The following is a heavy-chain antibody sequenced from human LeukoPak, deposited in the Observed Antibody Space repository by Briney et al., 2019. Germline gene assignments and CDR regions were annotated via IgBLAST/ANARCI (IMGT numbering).Heavy chain of an antibody. J-gene: IGHJ5*02. D-gene: IGHD3-3*01. V-gene: IGHV3-15*01. Sequence: GGSLRLSCAASGFTLSNDWMSWVGQAPGKGVEGVGGVKSKKDGGTTDYAAPVKARFPISTNHSNNTLYLQMNSLKSEDTAVYYCTAPYDFWSGYPTTWGQGTLVTVSS. CDR1: GFTLSNDW. CDR2: VKSKKDGGTT. CDR3: TAPYDFWSGYPTT.